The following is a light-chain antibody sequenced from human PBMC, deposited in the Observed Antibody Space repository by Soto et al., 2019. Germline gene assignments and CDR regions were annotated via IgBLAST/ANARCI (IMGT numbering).Light chain of an antibody. CDR2: DAS. Sequence: EIVLTQSPGTLSLSPGERATLSCRASQSVSGSYFAWYQQKPGQAPRLLIYDASSRDTGIPERFRGSVSGTDFTLTISRLEPEDFAVYYCLQYGSFAYTFGQGTKLEIK. V-gene: IGKV3-20*01. J-gene: IGKJ2*01. CDR3: LQYGSFAYT. CDR1: QSVSGSY.